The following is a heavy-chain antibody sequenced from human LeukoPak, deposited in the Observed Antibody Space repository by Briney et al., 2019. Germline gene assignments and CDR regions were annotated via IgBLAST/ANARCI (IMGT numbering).Heavy chain of an antibody. Sequence: GGSLRLSCAASGFTFSGYAMSWVRQAPGKGLEWVSAISGSGGSTYYADSVKGRFTISRDNSKNTLYLQMNSLRAEDTAVYYCAKIVGGSGSLYYFDYWGQGTLVTVSS. V-gene: IGHV3-23*01. J-gene: IGHJ4*02. CDR2: ISGSGGST. D-gene: IGHD3-10*01. CDR1: GFTFSGYA. CDR3: AKIVGGSGSLYYFDY.